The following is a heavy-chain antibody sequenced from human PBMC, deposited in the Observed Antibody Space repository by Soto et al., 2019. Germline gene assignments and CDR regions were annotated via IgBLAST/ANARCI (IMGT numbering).Heavy chain of an antibody. CDR3: AGGPLARWLFAQRTHYFVF. D-gene: IGHD5-12*01. Sequence: ASVKVSCKVSGYTLTELSMHWVRQVPGKGLEWMGGFDPEDGETIYAQKFQGRVTMTEDTSTDTAYMELSSLRSEDTAVYFGAGGPLARWLFAQRTHYFVFWGKGTPVTVSS. J-gene: IGHJ4*02. CDR1: GYTLTELS. V-gene: IGHV1-24*01. CDR2: FDPEDGET.